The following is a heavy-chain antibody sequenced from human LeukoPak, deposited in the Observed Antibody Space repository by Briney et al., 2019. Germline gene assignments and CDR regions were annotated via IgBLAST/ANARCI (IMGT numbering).Heavy chain of an antibody. D-gene: IGHD1-1*01. J-gene: IGHJ4*02. CDR1: GFTFSNYW. CDR2: IHTDGIST. V-gene: IGHV3-74*01. CDR3: ASGELDSLYYFDF. Sequence: GGSLRLSCAASGFTFSNYWMHWVRQAPGKGLVWVSRIHTDGISTTYADSVKGRFTISRDNAKNTLYLQMNSLRAEDTAVYYCASGELDSLYYFDFWGQGTLVTVS.